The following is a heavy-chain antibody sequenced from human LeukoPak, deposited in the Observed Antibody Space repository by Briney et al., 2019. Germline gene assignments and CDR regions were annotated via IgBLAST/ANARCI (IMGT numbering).Heavy chain of an antibody. V-gene: IGHV3-23*01. CDR1: GFTFSTYA. CDR2: LGGSAGSA. D-gene: IGHD3-10*01. CDR3: AKFLGVSVWYGISGP. J-gene: IGHJ5*02. Sequence: GGSLRLSCAASGFTFSTYAMSWVRQAPGKGLEWVSALGGSAGSAYYADSVGGRFTISRDNSKNTLYLQMNSLRAEDTAVYYCAKFLGVSVWYGISGPWGQGTLVTVSS.